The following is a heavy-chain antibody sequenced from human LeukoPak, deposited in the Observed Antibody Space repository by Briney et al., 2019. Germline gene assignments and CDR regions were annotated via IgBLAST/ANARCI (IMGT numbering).Heavy chain of an antibody. V-gene: IGHV3-23*01. Sequence: GSLRLSCATSGVSFSSYAMSWVRQAPGKGLECVSAMSSSDDGRYYAASVRGRFTISRDTSRSTLYLQMNSLRAEDAAVYYCAKAPVTSCRGAFCYPFDYWGQGTLVTVSS. D-gene: IGHD2-15*01. CDR1: GVSFSSYA. CDR2: MSSSDDGR. CDR3: AKAPVTSCRGAFCYPFDY. J-gene: IGHJ4*02.